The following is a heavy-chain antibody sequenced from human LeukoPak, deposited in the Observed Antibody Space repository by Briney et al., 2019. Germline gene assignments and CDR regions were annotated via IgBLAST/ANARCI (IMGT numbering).Heavy chain of an antibody. Sequence: SVKVSCKASGGTFSSYAISWVRQAPGQGLEWMGRIIPILGIANYAQKFQGRVTITADKSTSTAYMELSSLRSEDTAVYYCARDRGETYYYDSSGYGYWGQGTLVTVSS. D-gene: IGHD3-22*01. CDR1: GGTFSSYA. V-gene: IGHV1-69*04. CDR3: ARDRGETYYYDSSGYGY. CDR2: IIPILGIA. J-gene: IGHJ4*02.